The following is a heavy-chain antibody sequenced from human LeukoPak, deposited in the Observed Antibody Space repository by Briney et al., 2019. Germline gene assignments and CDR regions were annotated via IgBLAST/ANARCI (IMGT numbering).Heavy chain of an antibody. D-gene: IGHD6-13*01. CDR3: AILAAEGNYYYMDV. CDR2: IRQDGSVQ. Sequence: GRSLRLSCAASGFTFSSYWMSWVRQAPGKGLEWVANIRQDGSVQNYVDSVKGRFTISRDNAKNSLYLQMNSLRAEDTAVYYCAILAAEGNYYYMDVWGKGTTVTVSS. V-gene: IGHV3-7*01. CDR1: GFTFSSYW. J-gene: IGHJ6*03.